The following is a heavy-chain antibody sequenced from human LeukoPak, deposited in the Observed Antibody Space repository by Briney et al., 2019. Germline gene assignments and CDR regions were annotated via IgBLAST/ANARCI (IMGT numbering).Heavy chain of an antibody. CDR2: IYYSGST. D-gene: IGHD1-26*01. CDR3: ARRAGVSIVGATDYYYYMDV. V-gene: IGHV4-39*07. Sequence: SETLSLTCTVSGGSISSSSYYWGWIRQPPGKGLEWIGSIYYSGSTYYNPSLKSRVTISVDTSKSQFSLKLSSVTAADTAVYYCARRAGVSIVGATDYYYYMDVWGKGTTVTVSS. J-gene: IGHJ6*03. CDR1: GGSISSSSYY.